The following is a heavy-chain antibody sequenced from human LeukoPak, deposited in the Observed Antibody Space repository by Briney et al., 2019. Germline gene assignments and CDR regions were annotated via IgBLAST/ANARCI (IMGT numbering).Heavy chain of an antibody. Sequence: GGSLRLSCAASGFTFSSYWMNWVRQAPGKGLVWVSRIHPDGKNTAYADSVKGRFTISRDNAENSLYLQMNSLRAEDTAVYSCARAGVTNLLGETYWYFDLWGRGTLVTVSS. D-gene: IGHD1-26*01. CDR3: ARAGVTNLLGETYWYFDL. V-gene: IGHV3-74*01. CDR1: GFTFSSYW. J-gene: IGHJ2*01. CDR2: IHPDGKNT.